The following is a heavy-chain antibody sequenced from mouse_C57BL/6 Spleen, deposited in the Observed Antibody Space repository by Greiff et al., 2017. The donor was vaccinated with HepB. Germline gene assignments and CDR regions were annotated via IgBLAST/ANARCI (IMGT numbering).Heavy chain of an antibody. Sequence: EVKLVESVAELVRPGASVKLSCTASGFNIKNTYMHWVKQRPEQGLEWIGRIDPANGNTKYAPKFQGKATITADTSSNTAYLQLSSLTSEDTAIYYCARDYYGSSSFAYWGQGTLVTVSA. CDR2: IDPANGNT. J-gene: IGHJ3*01. CDR3: ARDYYGSSSFAY. CDR1: GFNIKNTY. D-gene: IGHD1-1*01. V-gene: IGHV14-3*01.